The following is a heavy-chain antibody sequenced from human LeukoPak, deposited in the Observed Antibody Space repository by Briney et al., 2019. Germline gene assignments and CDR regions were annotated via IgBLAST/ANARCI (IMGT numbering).Heavy chain of an antibody. CDR2: ISYDGSNK. CDR1: GFTFSSYA. J-gene: IGHJ4*02. Sequence: PGGSLRLSCAASGFTFSSYAMHWVRQAPGKGLEWVAVISYDGSNKYYADSVKGRFTISRDNSKNTLDLQMNSLRTEDMAVYYCARDFCGNCYFIDYWGQGTLVTVSS. CDR3: ARDFCGNCYFIDY. V-gene: IGHV3-30-3*01. D-gene: IGHD2-21*01.